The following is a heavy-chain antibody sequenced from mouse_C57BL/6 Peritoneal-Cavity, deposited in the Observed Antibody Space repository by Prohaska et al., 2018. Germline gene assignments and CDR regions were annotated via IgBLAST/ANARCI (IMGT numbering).Heavy chain of an antibody. CDR3: ARGLYYGSSYYFDY. D-gene: IGHD1-1*01. Sequence: EVQLQQSGPELVKPGASVKISCKASGYTFTDYYMNWVKQSHGKSLEWIGDINPNNGGTSYNQKVKCKATLTVDKSSSTAYMELRSLTSEDSAVYYCARGLYYGSSYYFDYWGQGTTLTVSS. CDR2: INPNNGGT. V-gene: IGHV1-26*01. CDR1: GYTFTDYY. J-gene: IGHJ2*01.